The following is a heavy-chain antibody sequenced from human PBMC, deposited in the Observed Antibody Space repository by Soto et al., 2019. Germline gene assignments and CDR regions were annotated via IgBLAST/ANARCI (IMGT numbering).Heavy chain of an antibody. CDR2: ISSSSSYT. V-gene: IGHV3-11*05. D-gene: IGHD4-17*01. CDR1: GFTFSDYY. J-gene: IGHJ4*02. CDR3: ARPRGKRLRERTHFGY. Sequence: QVQLVESGGGLVKPGGSLRLSCAASGFTFSDYYMSWIRQAPGKGLEWVSYISSSSSYTNYADSVKGRFTISRDNAKNSLYLQMNSLRAEDTAVYYCARPRGKRLRERTHFGYWGQGTLVTVSS.